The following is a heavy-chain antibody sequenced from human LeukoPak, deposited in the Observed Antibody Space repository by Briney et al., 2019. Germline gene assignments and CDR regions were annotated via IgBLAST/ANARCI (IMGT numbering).Heavy chain of an antibody. J-gene: IGHJ5*02. D-gene: IGHD3-9*01. CDR1: GYTFANFG. V-gene: IGHV1-46*01. CDR2: VHPSGGST. Sequence: GASVKVSCKASGYTFANFGINWVRQAPGQGPEWVGIVHPSGGSTSYAEKFQGRVTMTSDTSTSTVYMELSSLRSEDTAVYYCAREVQDILTVYPFLDPWGQGTLVTVSS. CDR3: AREVQDILTVYPFLDP.